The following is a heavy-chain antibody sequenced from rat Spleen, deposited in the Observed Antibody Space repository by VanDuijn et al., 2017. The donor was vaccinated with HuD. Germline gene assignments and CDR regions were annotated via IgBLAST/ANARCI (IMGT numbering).Heavy chain of an antibody. CDR1: GFTFSDYW. Sequence: EVQLVESGGGLVQPGRSLKLSCVASGFTFSDYWMTWIRQAPGKGLEWVTSITNTGGSTYHPDSVKGRFTISRDNAKSTLYLQMDSLRSEDTATYYCTTRPYYSSLNWFPYWGQGTLVTVSS. CDR2: ITNTGGST. D-gene: IGHD1-2*01. J-gene: IGHJ3*01. V-gene: IGHV5-31*01. CDR3: TTRPYYSSLNWFPY.